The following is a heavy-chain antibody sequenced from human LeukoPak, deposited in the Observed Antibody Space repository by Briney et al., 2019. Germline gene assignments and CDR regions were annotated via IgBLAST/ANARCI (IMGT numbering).Heavy chain of an antibody. J-gene: IGHJ4*02. Sequence: GGSLRLSCAACAFTFSTYSMNWVRQDPGKGLEWVSSISSSGTYIYYPDSLKGRFTISRDNAKNSLHLQMNSLRAEDTAVYYCARGSGVQVWSSLDYWGQGTLVTLSS. V-gene: IGHV3-21*01. CDR1: AFTFSTYS. CDR3: ARGSGVQVWSSLDY. CDR2: ISSSGTYI. D-gene: IGHD5-18*01.